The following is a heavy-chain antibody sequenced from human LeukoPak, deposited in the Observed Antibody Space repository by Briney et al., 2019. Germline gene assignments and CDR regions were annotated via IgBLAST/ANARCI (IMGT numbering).Heavy chain of an antibody. CDR2: IYYSGST. CDR3: ARGTYTAMAFDY. Sequence: SETLSLTCTVSGGSISSYYWSWIRQPPGKGLEWIGYIYYSGSTNYNPSLKSRVTISVDTSKNQFSLKLSSVTAADTAVYYCARGTYTAMAFDYWGQGTLVTVSS. CDR1: GGSISSYY. J-gene: IGHJ4*02. D-gene: IGHD5-18*01. V-gene: IGHV4-59*12.